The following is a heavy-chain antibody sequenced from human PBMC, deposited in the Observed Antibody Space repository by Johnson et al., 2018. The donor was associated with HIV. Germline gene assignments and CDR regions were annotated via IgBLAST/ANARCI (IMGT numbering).Heavy chain of an antibody. CDR2: IYSGGTT. CDR3: AKDITMIRAGAFDI. J-gene: IGHJ3*02. D-gene: IGHD3-22*01. V-gene: IGHV3-53*01. CDR1: GFTFSDYY. Sequence: VQLVESGGGLVKPGGSLRLSCVVSGFTFSDYYMSWIRQAPGKGLEWVSVIYSGGTTYYADSVKGRFTISRDNSKNTLYLQMNSLGAEDTAVYYCAKDITMIRAGAFDIWGQGTMVTVSS.